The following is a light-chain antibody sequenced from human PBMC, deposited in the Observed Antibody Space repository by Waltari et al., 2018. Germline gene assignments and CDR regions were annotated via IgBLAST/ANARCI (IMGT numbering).Light chain of an antibody. CDR2: EDK. Sequence: NFMLTQPHPASGSPGETVTISPTRSSGSIDSKYVQWYQQRPGSAPTTVIYEDKQRPFGVPGRFSGSIDSSTTSPSLTISGLKAEDEAEYYCQSYDTNNGVFGGGTMLTVL. V-gene: IGLV6-57*04. J-gene: IGLJ3*02. CDR3: QSYDTNNGV. CDR1: SGSIDSKY.